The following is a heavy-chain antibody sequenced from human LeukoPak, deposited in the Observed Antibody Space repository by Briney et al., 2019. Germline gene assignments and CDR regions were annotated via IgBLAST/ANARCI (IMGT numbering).Heavy chain of an antibody. J-gene: IGHJ4*02. CDR1: GGSITNYY. CDR3: ARRGNFDY. D-gene: IGHD6-13*01. V-gene: IGHV4-59*08. Sequence: SETLSLTCAVSGGSITNYYWSWIRQPPGKGLEWIGCSHYTGNTNYNPSLKSRVTISVDTSKNQFSLRLSSVTAADTAAYYCARRGNFDYWGQGTLVTVSS. CDR2: SHYTGNT.